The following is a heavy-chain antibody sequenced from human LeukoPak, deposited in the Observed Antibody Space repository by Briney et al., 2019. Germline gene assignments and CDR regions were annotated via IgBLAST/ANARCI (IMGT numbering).Heavy chain of an antibody. CDR1: GFTFSSYG. CDR2: IRYDGSNK. J-gene: IGHJ4*02. CDR3: AKGRDGYKFPPGYFDY. V-gene: IGHV3-30*02. Sequence: PGGSLRLSCAASGFTFSSYGMHWVRQAPGKGLEWVAFIRYDGSNKYYADSVKGRFTISRDNSKNTLYLQMNSLRAEDTAVYYCAKGRDGYKFPPGYFDYWGQGTLVTVSS. D-gene: IGHD5-24*01.